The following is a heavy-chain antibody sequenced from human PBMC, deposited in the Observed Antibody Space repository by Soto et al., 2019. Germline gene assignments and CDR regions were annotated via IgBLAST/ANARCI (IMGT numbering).Heavy chain of an antibody. V-gene: IGHV4-34*01. D-gene: IGHD6-13*01. CDR2: INHSGST. Sequence: QVQLQQWGAGLLKPSETLSLTCAVYGGSFSGYYWSWIRQPPGKGLEWIGEINHSGSTNYNPSLKSRVTISVDTSKNQFCLMLSSVAAADTAVYYWTSLANRLENSSSWYPARYYYYGMDVWGQVTTVTVSS. CDR1: GGSFSGYY. CDR3: TSLANRLENSSSWYPARYYYYGMDV. J-gene: IGHJ6*02.